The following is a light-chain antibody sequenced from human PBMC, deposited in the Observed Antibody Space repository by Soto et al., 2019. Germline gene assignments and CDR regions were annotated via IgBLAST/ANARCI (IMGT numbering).Light chain of an antibody. J-gene: IGKJ1*01. Sequence: EIVLTQSPGTLSLAPGERATLSCKASQSVTNSELAWYQQRPGQAPRLLIYGASSRATGIPDRFSGGGSGTDFTLTISRLEPEDFAVYYCQQHGATFXQGTKVDIK. V-gene: IGKV3-20*01. CDR3: QQHGAT. CDR1: QSVTNSE. CDR2: GAS.